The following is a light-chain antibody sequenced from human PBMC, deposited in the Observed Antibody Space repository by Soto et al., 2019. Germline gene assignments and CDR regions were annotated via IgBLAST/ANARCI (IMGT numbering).Light chain of an antibody. CDR3: LQHNSYPRT. CDR1: QGIGND. CDR2: AAS. Sequence: DIQMTQSPSSLSASVGDRVTITCRASQGIGNDLGWYQHKPGKAPKRLIYAASRLQSGVPSRFSGSRSGTEFTLTISSLQPEDFATYYCLQHNSYPRTFGQGTKVEIK. V-gene: IGKV1-17*01. J-gene: IGKJ1*01.